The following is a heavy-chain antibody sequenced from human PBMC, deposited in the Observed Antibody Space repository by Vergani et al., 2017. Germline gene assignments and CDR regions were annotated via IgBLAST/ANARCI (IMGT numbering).Heavy chain of an antibody. D-gene: IGHD2-8*01. CDR2: LTGGGGST. Sequence: EVQLLESGGSLKQPGGSVRLSCAASGFTFSTYAMHWVRQAPGKGLEWVSALTGGGGSTYYADSFKGRFIISRDNTNNSLFLQLRSLRAEDAAVYYCASDCTSGGCPDNYGMDVWGQGATVTVSS. CDR1: GFTFSTYA. J-gene: IGHJ6*02. CDR3: ASDCTSGGCPDNYGMDV. V-gene: IGHV3-23*01.